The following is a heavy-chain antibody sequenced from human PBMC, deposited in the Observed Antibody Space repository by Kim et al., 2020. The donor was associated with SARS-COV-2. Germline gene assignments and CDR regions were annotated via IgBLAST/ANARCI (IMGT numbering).Heavy chain of an antibody. J-gene: IGHJ4*02. Sequence: GGSLRLSCVVSGFSVSSYSLTWVRQTPGKGLEWVSLISSSSSLIYYADSVKGRFTISRDNAKNSLYLQMNSLRAEDSATYFCVRRMSISDAFDYWGQGTL. CDR2: ISSSSSLI. CDR1: GFSVSSYS. V-gene: IGHV3-21*01. D-gene: IGHD1-20*01. CDR3: VRRMSISDAFDY.